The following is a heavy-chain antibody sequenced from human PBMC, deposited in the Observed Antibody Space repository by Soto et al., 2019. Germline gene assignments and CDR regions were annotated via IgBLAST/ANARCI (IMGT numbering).Heavy chain of an antibody. CDR1: GFTFSSYG. V-gene: IGHV3-30*18. CDR3: AKDQVVVVPAAHYFYYYMDV. D-gene: IGHD2-2*01. J-gene: IGHJ6*03. Sequence: QVQLVESGGGVVQPGRSLRLSCAASGFTFSSYGMHWVRQAPGKGLEWVAVISYDGSNIYYADSVKGRFTISRDNSKNTLYLQMNSLRAQDTAVYYCAKDQVVVVPAAHYFYYYMDVWGQGTTVTVSS. CDR2: ISYDGSNI.